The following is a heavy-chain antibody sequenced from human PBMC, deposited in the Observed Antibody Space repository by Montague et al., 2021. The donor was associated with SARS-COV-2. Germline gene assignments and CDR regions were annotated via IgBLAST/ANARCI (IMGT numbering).Heavy chain of an antibody. CDR3: AREAVGYSHGYPYWYFDL. CDR1: GFDFTSSE. Sequence: SLRLSCAASGFDFTSSEINWVRQAPGKGLEWVSYISTSGTLPSYMDSVKGRFTISRDNAKKSLYLQMDSLRAKDTAVYFCAREAVGYSHGYPYWYFDLWGRGTLVTVSS. V-gene: IGHV3-48*03. J-gene: IGHJ2*01. CDR2: ISTSGTLP. D-gene: IGHD5-18*01.